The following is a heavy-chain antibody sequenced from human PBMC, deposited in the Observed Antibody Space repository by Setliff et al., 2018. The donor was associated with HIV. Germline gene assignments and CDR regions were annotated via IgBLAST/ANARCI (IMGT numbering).Heavy chain of an antibody. CDR2: INHSGRI. CDR1: GGSFSGYN. V-gene: IGHV4-34*01. D-gene: IGHD2-21*02. CDR3: ARFVLAWFDFSTGAVEVTDPYAFDF. J-gene: IGHJ4*02. Sequence: ETLSLTCAVYGGSFSGYNWNWIRQPPGKGLEWIGEINHSGRIDHNPSLKSRVTISVDTSKNQFSLRLSSVTAADTAVYHCARFVLAWFDFSTGAVEVTDPYAFDFWGQGILVTVLL.